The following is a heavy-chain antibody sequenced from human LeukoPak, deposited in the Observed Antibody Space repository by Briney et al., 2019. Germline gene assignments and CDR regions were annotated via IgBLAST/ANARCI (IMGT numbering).Heavy chain of an antibody. V-gene: IGHV1-2*06. J-gene: IGHJ4*02. CDR1: GYTFTCYY. CDR3: ARSWDYFDY. Sequence: ASVQVSCQASGYTFTCYYMHWVRQAPGQGLEWMGRINPNSGGTNYAQKFQGRVTMTRDTSISTAYMELSRLRSDDTAVYYCARSWDYFDYWGQGTLVTVSS. CDR2: INPNSGGT. D-gene: IGHD6-13*01.